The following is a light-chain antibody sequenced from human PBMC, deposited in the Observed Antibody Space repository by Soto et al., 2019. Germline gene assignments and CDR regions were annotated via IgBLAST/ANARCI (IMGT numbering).Light chain of an antibody. CDR3: QSYDSTLSARYV. CDR1: SSNIGAGYD. Sequence: VLRQPRSVSGSLWEMVTFSCTGSSSNIGAGYDVHWYQQRPGTAPKLLIFGNINRPSGVPDRFSGSKSGTSASLAITGLQAEDEGDYYCQSYDSTLSARYVFGTGTKVTV. V-gene: IGLV1-40*01. CDR2: GNI. J-gene: IGLJ1*01.